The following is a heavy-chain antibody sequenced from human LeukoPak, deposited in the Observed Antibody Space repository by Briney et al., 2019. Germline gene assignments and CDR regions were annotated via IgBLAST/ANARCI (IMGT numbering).Heavy chain of an antibody. Sequence: GGSFRLSCAASGFTFSDAWMSWVRQAPGKGLEGVGRIKSKTDGGTTDYAAPVKGRFTISRDDSKNTLYLQMNSLKTEDTAVYYCTTTVTLSIATRRVPHVFNIWGQGTTVTVSS. CDR1: GFTFSDAW. CDR3: TTTVTLSIATRRVPHVFNI. CDR2: IKSKTDGGTT. V-gene: IGHV3-15*01. D-gene: IGHD6-6*01. J-gene: IGHJ3*02.